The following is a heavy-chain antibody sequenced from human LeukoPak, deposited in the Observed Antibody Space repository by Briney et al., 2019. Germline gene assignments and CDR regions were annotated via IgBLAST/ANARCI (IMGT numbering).Heavy chain of an antibody. CDR3: AKAAYGSESYYDPFDY. CDR2: ISGSGDRT. D-gene: IGHD3-10*01. V-gene: IGHV3-23*01. CDR1: GFTFSSYG. Sequence: GGSLRLSCAASGFTFSSYGMSWVRQAPGKGLEWVSVISGSGDRTYYADSVKGRFTISRDNSKNTLYLQMNSLRAEDTDVYYCAKAAYGSESYYDPFDYWGQGTLVTVSS. J-gene: IGHJ4*02.